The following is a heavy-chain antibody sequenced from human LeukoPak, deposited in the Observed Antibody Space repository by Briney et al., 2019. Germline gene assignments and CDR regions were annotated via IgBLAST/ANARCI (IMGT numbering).Heavy chain of an antibody. Sequence: GGSLRLSCAASGFTFSSYAMSWVGQAPGKGLEWVSGISGSGSNTYYADSVKGRFTISRDNSENTLYLQMNSLRADDTAVYYCATEKGDSPDYWGQGTLVTVSS. CDR1: GFTFSSYA. V-gene: IGHV3-23*01. J-gene: IGHJ4*02. CDR2: ISGSGSNT. D-gene: IGHD2-21*01. CDR3: ATEKGDSPDY.